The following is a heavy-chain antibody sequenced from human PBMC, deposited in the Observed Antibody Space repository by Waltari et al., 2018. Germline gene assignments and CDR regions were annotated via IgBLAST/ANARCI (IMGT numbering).Heavy chain of an antibody. CDR3: TTGSSGGGDD. V-gene: IGHV3-15*01. Sequence: EVQLAESGAGLVKPGGSLRLCCVAQGSALDGAWLSWIRQAPGKGLEWVGRISANPHGGTAHYGAPVKGRFTISRDDSKNTLYLQMNSLTTEDTATYYCTTGSSGGGDDWGQGTLVIVSS. D-gene: IGHD2-15*01. CDR2: ISANPHGGTA. J-gene: IGHJ4*02. CDR1: GSALDGAW.